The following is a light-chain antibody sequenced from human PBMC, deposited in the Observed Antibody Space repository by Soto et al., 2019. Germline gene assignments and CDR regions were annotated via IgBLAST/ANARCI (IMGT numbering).Light chain of an antibody. CDR1: TGAVTSGHY. CDR2: DTN. Sequence: QTVVTQEPSLTVSPGGTVTLTCDSSTGAVTSGHYPYWFQQKPGQAPKTLIYDTNNNLSWTPARFSGSLLGGRAALTLSGAQAEDEAEYFCLLVYPSGWVIGGGTKLTVL. J-gene: IGLJ3*02. CDR3: LLVYPSGWV. V-gene: IGLV7-46*01.